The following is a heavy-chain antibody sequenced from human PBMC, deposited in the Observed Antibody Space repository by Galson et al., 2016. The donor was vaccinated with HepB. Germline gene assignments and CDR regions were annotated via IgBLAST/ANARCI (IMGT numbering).Heavy chain of an antibody. CDR3: AREYSTGYYERFLAKRARRGFDY. CDR2: TYYRAKWYN. D-gene: IGHD6-19*01. V-gene: IGHV6-1*01. Sequence: CAISGDSVSSNSAAWNWIRQSPSRGLEWLGRTYYRAKWYNDYAVSVKSRITINVDTSKNQFSLKLNSVTPEDTAVYYCAREYSTGYYERFLAKRARRGFDYWGQGTLVTVSS. CDR1: GDSVSSNSAA. J-gene: IGHJ4*02.